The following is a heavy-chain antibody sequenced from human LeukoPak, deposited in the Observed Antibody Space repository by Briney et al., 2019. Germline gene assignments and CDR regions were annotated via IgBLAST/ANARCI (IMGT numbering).Heavy chain of an antibody. CDR2: SSWDGGST. CDR3: AKDKEYSGFGPILSGYYYGMDV. CDR1: GFTFDDYA. J-gene: IGHJ6*04. V-gene: IGHV3-43D*04. Sequence: GGSLRLSCAASGFTFDDYAMHWVRQAPGKGLEWVSLSSWDGGSTYYADSVKGRFTISRDNSRHTLYPQLNSLGAEDTALYYCAKDKEYSGFGPILSGYYYGMDVWGKGTTVTVSS. D-gene: IGHD5-12*01.